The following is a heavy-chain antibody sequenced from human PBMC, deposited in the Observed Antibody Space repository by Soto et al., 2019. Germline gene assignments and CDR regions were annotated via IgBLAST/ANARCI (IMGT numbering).Heavy chain of an antibody. CDR1: SGSIVTTNW. CDR2: IYHSGSP. V-gene: IGHV4-4*02. D-gene: IGHD3-16*01. Sequence: QVQLQESGPGLVKPSGTLSLTCAASSGSIVTTNWWRWVRQSPGRGLQWIVDIYHSGSPKYNPSLKCRVSISIDKSKDRFFLNLTSVTAADTAVYYCARKPDVATAKVGGGYVFDVWGQGTMVTVSS. CDR3: ARKPDVATAKVGGGYVFDV. J-gene: IGHJ3*01.